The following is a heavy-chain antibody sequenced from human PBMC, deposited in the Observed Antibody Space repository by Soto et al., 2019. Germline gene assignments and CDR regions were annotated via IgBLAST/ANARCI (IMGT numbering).Heavy chain of an antibody. D-gene: IGHD3-10*01. J-gene: IGHJ4*02. Sequence: QVQLVQSGAEMKKPGSSVKVSCQSSGGTFNTYAMNWVRQAPGQGPEGMGDISPTFGAANYAPKFQGRVTITADDSTGTSYMQLSSLTSEDTALFFCAGEVQVHTAAFVHWGQGTLVTVSS. CDR3: AGEVQVHTAAFVH. V-gene: IGHV1-69*19. CDR2: ISPTFGAA. CDR1: GGTFNTYA.